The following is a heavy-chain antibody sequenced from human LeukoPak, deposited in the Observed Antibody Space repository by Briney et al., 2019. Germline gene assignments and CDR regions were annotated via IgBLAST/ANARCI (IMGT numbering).Heavy chain of an antibody. CDR2: INPNSGGT. Sequence: ASVKVSCTASGYTFTGYYMHWVRQAPGQGLEWMGWINPNSGGTNYAQKFQGRVTMTRDTSISTAYMELSRLRSDDTAVYYCARGEPRFLEWLSSDNWFDPWGQGTLVTVSS. V-gene: IGHV1-2*02. J-gene: IGHJ5*02. D-gene: IGHD3-3*01. CDR1: GYTFTGYY. CDR3: ARGEPRFLEWLSSDNWFDP.